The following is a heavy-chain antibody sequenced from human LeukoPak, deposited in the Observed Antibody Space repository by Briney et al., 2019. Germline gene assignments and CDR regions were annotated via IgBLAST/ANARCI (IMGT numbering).Heavy chain of an antibody. CDR1: GYSFTSYW. CDR2: IYPGDSDT. D-gene: IGHD4-17*01. CDR3: ARHWGHYGDYGGFDS. J-gene: IGHJ4*02. Sequence: ESLKISCKGSGYSFTSYWIGWVRQMPGKGLEWMGIIYPGDSDTRYSPSFQGQVTISVDKSISTAYLQWSSLKASDTAMYYCARHWGHYGDYGGFDSWGQGTLVTVSS. V-gene: IGHV5-51*01.